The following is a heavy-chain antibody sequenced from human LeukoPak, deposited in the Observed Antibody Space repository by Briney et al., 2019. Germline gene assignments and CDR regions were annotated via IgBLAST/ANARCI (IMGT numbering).Heavy chain of an antibody. J-gene: IGHJ4*02. CDR1: GYTITNAYY. D-gene: IGHD6-13*01. CDR2: LHFSGNT. Sequence: PSETLSLTCTVSGYTITNAYYWAWIRQPPGKGLEWIGSLHFSGNTYYNPSLKSRVTISVDASKNHFSLKLSSLTAADTAVYYCARGGSSSWYQYYFDYWGQGTLVTVSS. V-gene: IGHV4-38-2*02. CDR3: ARGGSSSWYQYYFDY.